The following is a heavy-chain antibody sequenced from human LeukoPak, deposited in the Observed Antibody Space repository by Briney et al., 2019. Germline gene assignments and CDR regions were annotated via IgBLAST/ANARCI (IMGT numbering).Heavy chain of an antibody. CDR2: IDHSGST. V-gene: IGHV4-34*01. CDR3: ARAAECTSCYEDKVWYFDL. Sequence: SETLSLTCAVYGGSFSGYYWSWIRQPPVKGLEWIGEIDHSGSTNYNPSLKSRVTISVDTSKNQFSLKLSSVTAADTAVYYCARAAECTSCYEDKVWYFDLWGRGTLVTVSS. CDR1: GGSFSGYY. J-gene: IGHJ2*01. D-gene: IGHD2-2*01.